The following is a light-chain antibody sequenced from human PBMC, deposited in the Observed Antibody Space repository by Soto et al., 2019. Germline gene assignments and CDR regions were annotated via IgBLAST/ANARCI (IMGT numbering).Light chain of an antibody. Sequence: ETVMTQSPGTLSVSPGERATLSCRASPSVSGNLAWYQQKAGQAPRLLIFGASTRATGIPARFSGSGSGTEFTLTISSLQSEDFAVYYCQQYNTWPYTFGQGTKLEIK. J-gene: IGKJ2*01. CDR1: PSVSGN. CDR2: GAS. V-gene: IGKV3-15*01. CDR3: QQYNTWPYT.